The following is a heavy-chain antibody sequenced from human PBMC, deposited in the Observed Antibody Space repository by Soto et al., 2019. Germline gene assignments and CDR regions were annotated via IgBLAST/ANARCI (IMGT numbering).Heavy chain of an antibody. D-gene: IGHD4-17*01. Sequence: LRLSCAASGFTFSDHYMDWVRQAPGKGLEWVGRTRNKANSFTTEYAASVKGRFTIFRDDSKNSLYLQMSSLKTEDTAMYYCAREFMTTVTYFDYWGQGTLVTVSS. CDR2: TRNKANSFTT. J-gene: IGHJ4*02. V-gene: IGHV3-72*01. CDR1: GFTFSDHY. CDR3: AREFMTTVTYFDY.